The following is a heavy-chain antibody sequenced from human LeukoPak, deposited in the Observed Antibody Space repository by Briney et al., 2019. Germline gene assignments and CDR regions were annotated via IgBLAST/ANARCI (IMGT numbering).Heavy chain of an antibody. V-gene: IGHV3-74*01. D-gene: IGHD3-10*01. CDR1: GNYW. CDR3: ARDLHYYGSGP. Sequence: GGSLRLSCAASGNYWMHWVRQAPGKGLVWVSHINSDGSWTSYADSVKGRFTISKDNAKNTVYLQMNSLRAEDTAVYYCARDLHYYGSGPWGQGTLVTVSS. CDR2: INSDGSWT. J-gene: IGHJ5*02.